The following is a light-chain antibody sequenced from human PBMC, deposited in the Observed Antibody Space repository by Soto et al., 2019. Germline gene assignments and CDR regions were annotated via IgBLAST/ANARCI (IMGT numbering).Light chain of an antibody. CDR2: TAS. Sequence: DIQMTQAPSTLSVSVGERVTITCRASQTISSWLAWYQQKPGKAPNLLIYTASSLQSGVPSRFSGSGSGTDFTLTINGLQPEDFATYYCQQAASFPITFGQGTRLEIK. CDR1: QTISSW. V-gene: IGKV1-12*01. J-gene: IGKJ5*01. CDR3: QQAASFPIT.